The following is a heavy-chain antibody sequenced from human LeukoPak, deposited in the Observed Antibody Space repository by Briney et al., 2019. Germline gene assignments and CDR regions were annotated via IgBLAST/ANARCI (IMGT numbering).Heavy chain of an antibody. Sequence: SETLSLTCTVSGGSISSSTYYWGWIRQPPGKGLEWIGSFYYSGTNHYNPSLRSRVTISGDTFKNQFSLKVSSVPAGDTAVYYCARGGGHHSRGGRPYYYDSSGYSYTFDYWGQGTLVTVSS. D-gene: IGHD3-22*01. J-gene: IGHJ4*02. CDR3: ARGGGHHSRGGRPYYYDSSGYSYTFDY. CDR2: FYYSGTN. CDR1: GGSISSSTYY. V-gene: IGHV4-39*01.